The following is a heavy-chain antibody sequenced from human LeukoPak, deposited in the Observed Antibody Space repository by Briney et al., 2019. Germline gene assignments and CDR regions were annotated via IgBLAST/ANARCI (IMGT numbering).Heavy chain of an antibody. J-gene: IGHJ4*02. CDR2: IYDSGST. CDR1: GGSTSSSTYY. V-gene: IGHV4-39*07. CDR3: ARSAQWLVLL. Sequence: SETLSLTCTVSGGSTSSSTYYWDWIRQPPGKGLEWIGNIYDSGSTHYNPSLKSRVTISVDTSKNQFSLKLSSVTAADTAVYYCARSAQWLVLLWGQGTLVTVSS. D-gene: IGHD6-19*01.